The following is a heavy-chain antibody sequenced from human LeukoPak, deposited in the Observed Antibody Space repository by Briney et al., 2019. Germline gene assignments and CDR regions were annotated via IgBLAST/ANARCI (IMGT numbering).Heavy chain of an antibody. CDR1: GFTFRSYG. V-gene: IGHV3-30*18. CDR3: AKDLSVVVPAAIGVDV. CDR2: ISYDGSNK. Sequence: PGGSLRLSCAASGFTFRSYGMHWVRQAPGKGLEWVAVISYDGSNKYYADSVKGRFTISRDNSKNTLYLQMNSLRAEDTAVYYCAKDLSVVVPAAIGVDVWGQGTTVTVSS. J-gene: IGHJ6*02. D-gene: IGHD2-2*01.